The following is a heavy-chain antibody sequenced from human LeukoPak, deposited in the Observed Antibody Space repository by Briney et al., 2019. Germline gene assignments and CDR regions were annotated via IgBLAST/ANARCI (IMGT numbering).Heavy chain of an antibody. J-gene: IGHJ1*01. D-gene: IGHD3-10*01. CDR2: ISSSSSYI. CDR3: ARSITMVRGVIEGAIFQH. Sequence: SGGSLRLSCAASGFTFSSYSMNWVRQAPGKGLEWVSSISSSSSYIYYADSVKGRFTISRDNAKNSLYLQMNSLRAEDTAVYYCARSITMVRGVIEGAIFQHWGQGTLVTVSS. CDR1: GFTFSSYS. V-gene: IGHV3-21*01.